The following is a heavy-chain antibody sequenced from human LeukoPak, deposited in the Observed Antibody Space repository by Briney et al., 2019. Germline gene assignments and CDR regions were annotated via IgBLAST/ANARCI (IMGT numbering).Heavy chain of an antibody. CDR1: GGSFSGYY. V-gene: IGHV4-34*01. D-gene: IGHD6-25*01. CDR2: INHSGST. CDR3: ARGRRQRSFDY. J-gene: IGHJ4*02. Sequence: SETLSLTCAVYGGSFSGYYWSWIRQPPGKGLEWIGEINHSGSTNYNPSLKSRVTISVDTSKNQFSLKLSSVTAADTAVYYCARGRRQRSFDYWGQGTLVTVSS.